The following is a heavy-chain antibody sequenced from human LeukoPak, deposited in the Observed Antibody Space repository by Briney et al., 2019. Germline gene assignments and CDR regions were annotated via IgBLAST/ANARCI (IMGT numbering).Heavy chain of an antibody. CDR1: GFTFSSYS. D-gene: IGHD6-6*01. J-gene: IGHJ4*02. CDR2: ISSSSSYI. V-gene: IGHV3-21*01. Sequence: SGGSLRLSCAASGFTFSSYSMNWVRQARGKGLEWVSSISSSSSYIYYADSVKGRFTISRDNAKNSLYLQMNSLRAEDTAVYYCARDLAARGDYWGQGTLVTVSS. CDR3: ARDLAARGDY.